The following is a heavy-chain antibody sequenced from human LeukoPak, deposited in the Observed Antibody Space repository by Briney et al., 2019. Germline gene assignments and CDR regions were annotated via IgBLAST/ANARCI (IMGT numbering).Heavy chain of an antibody. CDR1: GFTFDDYA. V-gene: IGHV3-43*02. Sequence: GGSLRLSCAASGFTFDDYAVHWVRQAPGKGLEWVSLISGDGGSTYYADSVKGRFTISRDNSKNSLYLQMNSLRTEDTALYYCANSLRPSYYMDVWGKGTTVTVSS. CDR3: ANSLRPSYYMDV. J-gene: IGHJ6*03. CDR2: ISGDGGST.